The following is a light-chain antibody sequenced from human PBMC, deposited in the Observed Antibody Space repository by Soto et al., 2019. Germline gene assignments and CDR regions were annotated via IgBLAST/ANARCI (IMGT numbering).Light chain of an antibody. CDR3: SSYARSNIVI. CDR2: EVS. J-gene: IGLJ2*01. V-gene: IGLV2-8*01. Sequence: QSALTQPPSASGSPGQSVTISCTGTSSDVGNYNYVSWYQQHPGRAPKLMIFEVSQRPSGVPDRFSGSKSGNTASLTVSGLQAEDEADYYCSSYARSNIVIFGGGTKLTVL. CDR1: SSDVGNYNY.